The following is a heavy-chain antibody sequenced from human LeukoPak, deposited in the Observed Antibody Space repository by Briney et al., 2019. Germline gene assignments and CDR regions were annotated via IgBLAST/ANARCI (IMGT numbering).Heavy chain of an antibody. CDR2: INHSGST. CDR3: ASTSIAVHYYMDV. CDR1: GGSISSGSYY. J-gene: IGHJ6*03. Sequence: SETLSLTCTVSGGSISSGSYYWSWIRQPPGKGLEWIGEINHSGSTNYSPSLKSRVTISVDTSKNQFSLKLSSVTAADTAVYYCASTSIAVHYYMDVWGKGATVTISS. V-gene: IGHV4-39*07. D-gene: IGHD6-6*01.